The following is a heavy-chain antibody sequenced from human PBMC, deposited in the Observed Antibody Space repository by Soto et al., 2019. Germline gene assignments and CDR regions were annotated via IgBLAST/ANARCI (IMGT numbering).Heavy chain of an antibody. V-gene: IGHV3-15*01. J-gene: IGHJ3*02. CDR3: TTVGTYYDSSGLQGAFDI. CDR2: IKSKTDGGTT. D-gene: IGHD3-22*01. CDR1: GFTFSNAW. Sequence: GGSLRLSCAASGFTFSNAWMSWVRQAPGKGLEWVGRIKSKTDGGTTDYAAPVKGRFTISRDDSKNTLYLQMNSLKTEDTAVYYCTTVGTYYDSSGLQGAFDIWGQGTMVTVSS.